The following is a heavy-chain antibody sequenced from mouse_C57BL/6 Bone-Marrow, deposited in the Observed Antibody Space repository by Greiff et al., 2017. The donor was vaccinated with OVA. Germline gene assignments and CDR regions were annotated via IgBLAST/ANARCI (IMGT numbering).Heavy chain of an antibody. J-gene: IGHJ1*03. CDR1: GFTFSSYA. CDR3: AREGITGVPWYFDV. CDR2: ISDGGSYT. V-gene: IGHV5-4*01. D-gene: IGHD1-1*01. Sequence: EVQGVESGGGLVKPGGSLKLSCAASGFTFSSYAMSWVRQTPEKRLEWVATISDGGSYTYYPDNVKGRFTISRDNAKNNLYLQMSHLKSEDTAMYYCAREGITGVPWYFDVWGTGTTVTVSS.